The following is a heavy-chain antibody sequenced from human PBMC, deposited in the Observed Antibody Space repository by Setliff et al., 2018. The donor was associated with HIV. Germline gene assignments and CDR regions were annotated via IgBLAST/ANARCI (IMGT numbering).Heavy chain of an antibody. V-gene: IGHV4-31*03. Sequence: KSSETLSLTCTVTGGSISSGGFYWTWIRQHPGKGLEWIGYIYNTGSTYHSPSLESRVTISIDTSKNQFSLKLSSVTAADTAVYYCASLNGIAVAGTRFTPQPSYYFDYWGQGTLVTSPQ. J-gene: IGHJ4*02. CDR1: GGSISSGGFY. CDR3: ASLNGIAVAGTRFTPQPSYYFDY. CDR2: IYNTGST. D-gene: IGHD6-19*01.